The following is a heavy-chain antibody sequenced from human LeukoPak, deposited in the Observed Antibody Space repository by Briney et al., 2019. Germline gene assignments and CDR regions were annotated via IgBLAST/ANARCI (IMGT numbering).Heavy chain of an antibody. J-gene: IGHJ3*02. CDR1: GFTFSDYC. D-gene: IGHD1-26*01. V-gene: IGHV3-20*01. Sequence: GGSLRLSCTASGFTFSDYCMSWVRQAPGKGLEWVSGINWNGGGTDYADSVKGRFTISRDNAKNSLYLQMNSLRAEDTALYHCARVRWTQYSGSYLGAFDIWGQGTMVTVSS. CDR3: ARVRWTQYSGSYLGAFDI. CDR2: INWNGGGT.